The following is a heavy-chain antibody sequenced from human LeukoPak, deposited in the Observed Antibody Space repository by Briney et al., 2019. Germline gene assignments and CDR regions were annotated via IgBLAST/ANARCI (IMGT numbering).Heavy chain of an antibody. Sequence: GGSLRLSCTASGFTFSTYAMSWVRQAPGKGLDRVSAISGSGSTTFYGDSVKGRFTISRNNSKNTLYLQMNSLRAEDTAVYYCAQVLTEAPNWFDPWGQGTLVTVS. V-gene: IGHV3-23*01. CDR2: ISGSGSTT. CDR3: AQVLTEAPNWFDP. D-gene: IGHD4-11*01. CDR1: GFTFSTYA. J-gene: IGHJ5*02.